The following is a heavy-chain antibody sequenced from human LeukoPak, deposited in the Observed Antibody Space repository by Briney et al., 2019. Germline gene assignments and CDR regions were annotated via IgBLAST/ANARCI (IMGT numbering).Heavy chain of an antibody. CDR3: GRVLVGAADY. CDR2: ISGTSTYT. J-gene: IGHJ4*02. V-gene: IGHV3-11*05. Sequence: GGSLRLSCAASGFTFSDYYMSWFRQPPGKGLEWLSYISGTSTYTNFADSVKGRFTISRDNAKNSLFLQMNGLRAEDTAVYYCGRVLVGAADYWGQGTLVTVSS. D-gene: IGHD2-15*01. CDR1: GFTFSDYY.